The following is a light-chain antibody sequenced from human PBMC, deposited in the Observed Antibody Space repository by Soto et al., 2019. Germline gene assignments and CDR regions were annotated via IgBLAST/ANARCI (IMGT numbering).Light chain of an antibody. Sequence: DIQMTQSPSTLSASVGGRVSISCRASQSVSVWVAWYQQKPGTAPKLLTYDAFTVDTGVPSRFSGSGSGTEFTLTISSLQPEDFATYYCQQYDAFSRTFGQGTKVDIK. J-gene: IGKJ1*01. CDR2: DAF. CDR3: QQYDAFSRT. V-gene: IGKV1-5*01. CDR1: QSVSVW.